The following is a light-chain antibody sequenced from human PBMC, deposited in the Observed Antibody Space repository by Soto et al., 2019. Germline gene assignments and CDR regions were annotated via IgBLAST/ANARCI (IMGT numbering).Light chain of an antibody. CDR1: QSISRW. CDR2: EVS. CDR3: QQYETYSHWT. V-gene: IGKV1-5*01. J-gene: IGKJ1*01. Sequence: DIQMTQSPSTLSASLGDRVTFTCRASQSISRWLAWYQQKPGKAPMLLISEVSSLERGVPSRFSGSGSGTEFPPTISSLQPDDCVYYHWQQYETYSHWTFGQGTKVEIK.